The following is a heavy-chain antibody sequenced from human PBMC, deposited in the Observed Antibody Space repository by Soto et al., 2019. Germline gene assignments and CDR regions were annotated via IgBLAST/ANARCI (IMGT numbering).Heavy chain of an antibody. Sequence: QVQLVQSGAELKKPGTSVKVSCKASGYTFTSYALSWVRQAPGQGLEWMGWISAYNGNTNYTQKLQGRDTMTTDTSTSTDYMELRSLRSDDTAVYYCARLASTGGNNFQHWGPGTLVTVSS. CDR2: ISAYNGNT. CDR1: GYTFTSYA. V-gene: IGHV1-18*04. CDR3: ARLASTGGNNFQH. D-gene: IGHD6-19*01. J-gene: IGHJ1*01.